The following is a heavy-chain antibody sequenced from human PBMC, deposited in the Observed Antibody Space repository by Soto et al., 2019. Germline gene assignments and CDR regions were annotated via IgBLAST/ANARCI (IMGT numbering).Heavy chain of an antibody. CDR1: GFSLSTSGVG. CDR3: AHLVLLWFGELSAEYFQH. J-gene: IGHJ1*01. D-gene: IGHD3-10*01. V-gene: IGHV2-5*02. CDR2: IYWDDGK. Sequence: QITLKESGPTLVKPTQTHTLTCTFSGFSLSTSGVGVGWIRQPPGKALEWLALIYWDDGKRYSPSLKSRLTIPKAPSKNQVGLTMTNVDPVDTATYYCAHLVLLWFGELSAEYFQHWGQGTLVTVSS.